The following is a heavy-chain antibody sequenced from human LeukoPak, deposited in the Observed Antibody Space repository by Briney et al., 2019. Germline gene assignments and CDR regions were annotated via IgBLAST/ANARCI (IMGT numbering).Heavy chain of an antibody. CDR3: VRDGGVSGYDLLDY. D-gene: IGHD5-12*01. J-gene: IGHJ4*02. V-gene: IGHV3-7*01. CDR1: GLTFSNYW. Sequence: GGSPRLSCAASGLTFSNYWMSWVRQAPGKGLEWVAQINQDGSEEHYMDSVKARFIISRDNAKNSLSLQMDSLRAEDTAVYYCVRDGGVSGYDLLDYWGQGTLVTVSS. CDR2: INQDGSEE.